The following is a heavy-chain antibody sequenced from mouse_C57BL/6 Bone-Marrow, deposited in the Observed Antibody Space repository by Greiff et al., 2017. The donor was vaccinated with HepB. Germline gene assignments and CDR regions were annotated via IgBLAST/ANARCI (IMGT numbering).Heavy chain of an antibody. J-gene: IGHJ3*01. V-gene: IGHV14-1*01. CDR1: GFNIKDYY. CDR2: IDPEDGDT. D-gene: IGHD2-5*01. Sequence: VQLQQSGAELVRPGASVKLSCTASGFNIKDYYMHWVKQRPEQGLEWIGRIDPEDGDTEYAPKFQGKATMTADTSSNTAYLQLSSLTSEDSAVYYCARRGNSNYVAYWGQGTLVTVSA. CDR3: ARRGNSNYVAY.